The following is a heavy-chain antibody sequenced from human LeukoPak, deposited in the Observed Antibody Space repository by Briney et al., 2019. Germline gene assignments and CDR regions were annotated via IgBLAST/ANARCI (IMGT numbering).Heavy chain of an antibody. D-gene: IGHD3-3*01. V-gene: IGHV4-59*01. CDR3: ARGRGVLRFLEWSAPEDNWFDP. J-gene: IGHJ5*02. CDR2: IYYSGST. Sequence: SETLSLTCTVSGGSISSYYWSWIRQPPGKGLEWIGYIYYSGSTNYNPSLKSRVIISVDTSKNQFSLKLSSVTAADTAVYYCARGRGVLRFLEWSAPEDNWFDPWGQGTLVTVSS. CDR1: GGSISSYY.